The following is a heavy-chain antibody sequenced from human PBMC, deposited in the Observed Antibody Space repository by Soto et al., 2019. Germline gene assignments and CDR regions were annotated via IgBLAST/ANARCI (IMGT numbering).Heavy chain of an antibody. CDR2: IYYSGST. Sequence: QVQLQESGPGLVKPSQTLSLTCTVSGGSISSGDYYWSWIRQPPGKGLEWIGYIYYSGSTYYNPSLQSRVTISVDTSKNQFSLKLSSVTAADTAVYYCARDFYDILTGSRAFDIWGQGTMVTVSS. CDR3: ARDFYDILTGSRAFDI. CDR1: GGSISSGDYY. V-gene: IGHV4-30-4*01. D-gene: IGHD3-9*01. J-gene: IGHJ3*02.